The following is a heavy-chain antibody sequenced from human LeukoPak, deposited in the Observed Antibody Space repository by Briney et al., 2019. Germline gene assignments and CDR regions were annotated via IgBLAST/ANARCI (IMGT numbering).Heavy chain of an antibody. CDR1: GYTFTDYY. D-gene: IGHD1-26*01. V-gene: IGHV1-2*02. J-gene: IGHJ4*02. CDR3: VRSYSRAYYQLDY. Sequence: ASVKVSCKASGYTFTDYYMHWVRQAPGQGLEWMAWGSGNSGATGYARKFQGRVTVTGDTSISTAYMELSSLRSDDTAVYYCVRSYSRAYYQLDYWGQGTLVTVSS. CDR2: GSGNSGAT.